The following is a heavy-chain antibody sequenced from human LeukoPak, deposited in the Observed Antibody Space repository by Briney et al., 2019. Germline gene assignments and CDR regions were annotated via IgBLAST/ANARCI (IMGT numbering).Heavy chain of an antibody. D-gene: IGHD1-1*01. CDR3: TTQSGAWNFDY. V-gene: IGHV3-15*07. CDR2: IKRKTDDGTT. CDR1: GFSFSDTW. Sequence: GGSLRLSCAASGFSFSDTWMNWVHQAPGKGLEWVGLIKRKTDDGTTDYAAPEKGRFTISRDDSKNTLYLQMNSLKTEDTAVYYCTTQSGAWNFDYWGQGTLVTVSS. J-gene: IGHJ4*02.